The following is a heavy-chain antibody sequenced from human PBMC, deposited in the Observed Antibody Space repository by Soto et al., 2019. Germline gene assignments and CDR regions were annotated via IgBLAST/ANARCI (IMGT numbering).Heavy chain of an antibody. D-gene: IGHD3-3*01. V-gene: IGHV5-51*01. Sequence: PVESLTISCKGSGYSFTSYWIGWVRPVPGNGLEWMGIIYPGDSDTRYSPSFQGQVTISADKSISTAYLQWSSLKASDPALYYCARAAFWSGYYKKDAFDSWGKGRMVTVSS. CDR3: ARAAFWSGYYKKDAFDS. J-gene: IGHJ3*02. CDR2: IYPGDSDT. CDR1: GYSFTSYW.